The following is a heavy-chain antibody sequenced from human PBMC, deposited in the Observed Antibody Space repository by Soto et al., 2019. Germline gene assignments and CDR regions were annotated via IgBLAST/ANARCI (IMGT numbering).Heavy chain of an antibody. Sequence: GESLKISCKGSGYSFTSYWISWVRQMPGKGLEWMGRIDPSDSYTNYSPSFQGHVTISADKSISTAYLQWSSLKASDTAMYYCARPVPYYYDSSGYPASDAFDIWGQGTMVPVSS. V-gene: IGHV5-10-1*01. CDR2: IDPSDSYT. CDR1: GYSFTSYW. CDR3: ARPVPYYYDSSGYPASDAFDI. D-gene: IGHD3-22*01. J-gene: IGHJ3*02.